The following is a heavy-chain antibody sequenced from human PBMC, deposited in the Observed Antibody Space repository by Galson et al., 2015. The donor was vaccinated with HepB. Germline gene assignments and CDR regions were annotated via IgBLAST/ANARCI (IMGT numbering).Heavy chain of an antibody. J-gene: IGHJ3*02. CDR1: GYTFTSYY. D-gene: IGHD2-15*01. CDR2: INPSGGST. V-gene: IGHV1-46*01. CDR3: ARAREGWVVGAAFDI. Sequence: SVKVSCKASGYTFTSYYMHWVRQAPGQGLEWMGIINPSGGSTSYAQKFQGRVTMTRDTSTSTVYMELSSLRSEDTAVYYCARAREGWVVGAAFDIWGQGTMVTVSS.